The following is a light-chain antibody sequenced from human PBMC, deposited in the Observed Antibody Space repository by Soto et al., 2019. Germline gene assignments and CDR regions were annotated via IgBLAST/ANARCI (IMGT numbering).Light chain of an antibody. Sequence: EIVLTQSPATLSLSPGERATLSCRASQSVSSYLAWYQQKPGKTPRLLIYDASNRATGIPARFSGSGSGTDFTLTISSLEPEDFAVYYCQQRSSWPRTFGQGTNLEIK. CDR3: QQRSSWPRT. V-gene: IGKV3-11*01. CDR1: QSVSSY. J-gene: IGKJ2*01. CDR2: DAS.